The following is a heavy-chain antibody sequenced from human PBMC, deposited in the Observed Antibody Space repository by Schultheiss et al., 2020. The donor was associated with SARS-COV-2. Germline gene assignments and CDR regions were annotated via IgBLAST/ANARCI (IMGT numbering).Heavy chain of an antibody. CDR1: GFTFRSYA. CDR3: ARDGPGYYDFWSGYRQFDY. J-gene: IGHJ4*02. CDR2: ISGSGGST. V-gene: IGHV3-23*01. D-gene: IGHD3-3*01. Sequence: GGSLRLSCAASGFTFRSYAMNWVRQAPGKGLEWVSAISGSGGSTYYADSVKGRFTVSRDNAKNSLFLQMNSLRDEETAVYYCARDGPGYYDFWSGYRQFDYWGQGTLVTVA.